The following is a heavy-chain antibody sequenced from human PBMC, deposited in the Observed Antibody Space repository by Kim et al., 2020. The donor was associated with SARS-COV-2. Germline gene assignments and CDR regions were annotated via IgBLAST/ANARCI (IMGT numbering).Heavy chain of an antibody. CDR3: AKDMVRGIIISWGFWFDP. V-gene: IGHV3-43*01. D-gene: IGHD3-10*01. J-gene: IGHJ5*02. CDR1: GFTFDDYT. CDR2: ISWDGSNT. Sequence: GGSLRLSCAASGFTFDDYTMHWVRQPPGKGLEWVSLISWDGSNTYYADSVKGRFTISRDNSKNSLYLQMNSVRTEDTALYYCAKDMVRGIIISWGFWFDPWGQGTLVTVSS.